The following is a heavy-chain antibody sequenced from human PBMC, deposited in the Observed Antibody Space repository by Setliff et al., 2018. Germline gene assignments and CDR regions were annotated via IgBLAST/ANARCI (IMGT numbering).Heavy chain of an antibody. CDR3: AREEGCYYDSTDYYYYMDV. J-gene: IGHJ6*03. V-gene: IGHV1-69*13. CDR2: IMPIFGTI. CDR1: GGTFSTYG. D-gene: IGHD3-22*01. Sequence: ASVKVSCKASGGTFSTYGITWVRQAPGQGLEWVGGIMPIFGTINYAQKFQGRVTITADESTNTVYMELSSLRSDDTALYYCAREEGCYYDSTDYYYYMDVWGKGTTVTVSS.